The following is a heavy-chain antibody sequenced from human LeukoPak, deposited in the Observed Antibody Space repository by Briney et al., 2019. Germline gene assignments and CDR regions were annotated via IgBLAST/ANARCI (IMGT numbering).Heavy chain of an antibody. Sequence: ASVKVSCKASGYTFTSYGISWVRQAPGQGPKWMGWISAYNGKTNYGQKLQGRVTMTTDTSTSTAYMELRSLRSDDTAVYYCARVAGVYGGSYYNYYGMDVWGQGTTVTVSS. CDR1: GYTFTSYG. CDR3: ARVAGVYGGSYYNYYGMDV. J-gene: IGHJ6*02. D-gene: IGHD1-26*01. CDR2: ISAYNGKT. V-gene: IGHV1-18*01.